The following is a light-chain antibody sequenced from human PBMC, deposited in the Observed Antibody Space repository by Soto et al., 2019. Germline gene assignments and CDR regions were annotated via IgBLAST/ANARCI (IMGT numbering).Light chain of an antibody. J-gene: IGKJ4*01. V-gene: IGKV1-5*03. CDR1: QTISSW. CDR2: KAS. Sequence: DIQMTQSPSTLSGSVGDRVTITCRASQTISSWLAWYQQKPGKAPKLLIYKASTLKSGVPSRFSGSGSGTDFTLTISSLQPEDVAAYYCQKYNSAPLTFGGGSKVDI. CDR3: QKYNSAPLT.